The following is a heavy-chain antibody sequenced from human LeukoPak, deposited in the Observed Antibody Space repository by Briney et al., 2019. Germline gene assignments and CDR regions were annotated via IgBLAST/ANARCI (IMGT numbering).Heavy chain of an antibody. CDR3: AELGITMIGGV. CDR1: GFTFSSYT. J-gene: IGHJ6*04. CDR2: ISSSGSTI. D-gene: IGHD3-10*02. V-gene: IGHV3-48*04. Sequence: GGSLRLSCAASGFTFSSYTMNWVRQAPGKGLEWGSYISSSGSTIYYADSVKGRFTISRDNAKNSLYLQMNSLRAEDTAVYYCAELGITMIGGVWGKGTTVTISS.